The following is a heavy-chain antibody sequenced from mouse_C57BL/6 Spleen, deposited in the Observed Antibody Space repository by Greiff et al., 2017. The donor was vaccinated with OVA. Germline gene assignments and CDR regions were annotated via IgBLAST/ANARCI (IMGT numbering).Heavy chain of an antibody. CDR1: GFTFSDYY. J-gene: IGHJ3*01. CDR2: ISNGGGST. CDR3: ARLETY. Sequence: EVQVVESGGGLVQPGGSLKLSCAASGFTFSDYYMYWVRQTPEKRLEWVAYISNGGGSTYYPDTVKGRFTISRDNAKNTLYLQMSRLKSEDTAMYYCARLETYWGQGTLVTVSA. V-gene: IGHV5-12*01.